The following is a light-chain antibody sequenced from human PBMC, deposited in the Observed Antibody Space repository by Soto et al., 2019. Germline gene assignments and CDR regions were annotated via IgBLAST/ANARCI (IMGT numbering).Light chain of an antibody. J-gene: IGKJ3*01. V-gene: IGKV1-27*01. CDR3: HKYNAAPFT. CDR1: RAIHTF. CDR2: AAS. Sequence: DIQMTRSPPSLSASVGDRVTITCRASRAIHTFLAWYQQKPGEVPKLLVYAASTLQSGVPSRFFGSGSGTDFTLSITSLHPEDVATYYCHKYNAAPFTFGPGTKVDIK.